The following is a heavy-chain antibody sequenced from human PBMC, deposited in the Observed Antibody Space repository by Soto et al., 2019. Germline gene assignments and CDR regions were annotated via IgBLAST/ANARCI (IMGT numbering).Heavy chain of an antibody. Sequence: PGGSLRLSCAASGFTFSDYAMHWVRQAPGKGLEWVAGISGSGSRTYYGDSVKGRFTISRDNSKNTLYLQTNSLRAEDAAVYYCAKDLVGSNADYFDYWGQGT. CDR3: AKDLVGSNADYFDY. D-gene: IGHD2-15*01. CDR2: ISGSGSRT. V-gene: IGHV3-23*01. CDR1: GFTFSDYA. J-gene: IGHJ4*02.